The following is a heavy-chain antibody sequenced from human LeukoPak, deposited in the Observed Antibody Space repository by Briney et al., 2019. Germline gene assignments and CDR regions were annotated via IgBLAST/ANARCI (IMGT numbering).Heavy chain of an antibody. V-gene: IGHV3-23*01. Sequence: GGSLRLSCAASGFTFSSYAMSWVRQAPGKGLEWVSAISGSGGSTYYADSVKGRFTISRDNSKNTLYLQMNSLRAEDTAVYYCRRAAARPVGIDYWGQGTLVTVSS. D-gene: IGHD2-2*01. J-gene: IGHJ4*02. CDR1: GFTFSSYA. CDR2: ISGSGGST. CDR3: RRAAARPVGIDY.